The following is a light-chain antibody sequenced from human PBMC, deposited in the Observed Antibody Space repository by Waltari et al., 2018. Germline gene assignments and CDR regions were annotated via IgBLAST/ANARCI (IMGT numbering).Light chain of an antibody. J-gene: IGKJ2*01. Sequence: DLQMTQSPYTQSASVGDRVTITCRASQSISRCLAWFQQKPGKAPKLLIYEASSLESGVPSRFSGSGSGTEFTLTISSLQPDDFATYHCQQYNSFPLTFGQGTKLEIK. CDR3: QQYNSFPLT. V-gene: IGKV1-5*03. CDR2: EAS. CDR1: QSISRC.